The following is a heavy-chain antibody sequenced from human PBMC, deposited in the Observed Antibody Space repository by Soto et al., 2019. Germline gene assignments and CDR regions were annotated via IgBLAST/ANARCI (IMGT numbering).Heavy chain of an antibody. J-gene: IGHJ4*02. V-gene: IGHV3-21*01. CDR2: ISSSSSYI. Sequence: GGSLRLSCAASGFTFSSYSMNWVRQAPGKGLEWVSSISSSSSYIYYADSVKGRFTMSRDNAKNSLYLQMNSLRAEDTAVYYCARDKEELFDYWGQGTLVTVSS. CDR1: GFTFSSYS. CDR3: ARDKEELFDY. D-gene: IGHD1-26*01.